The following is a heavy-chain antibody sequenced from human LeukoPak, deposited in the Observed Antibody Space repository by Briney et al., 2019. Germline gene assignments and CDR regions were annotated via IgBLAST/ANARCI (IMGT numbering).Heavy chain of an antibody. J-gene: IGHJ3*02. Sequence: GASVKVSCKASGYTFTGYYMHWVRQAPGQGLEWMGRLNPNSGGTNYAQKFQGRVTMTRDTSISTAYMELSRLRSDDSAVYYCARVIAAAASGAFDIWGQGTMVTVSS. V-gene: IGHV1-2*06. CDR2: LNPNSGGT. CDR3: ARVIAAAASGAFDI. CDR1: GYTFTGYY. D-gene: IGHD6-13*01.